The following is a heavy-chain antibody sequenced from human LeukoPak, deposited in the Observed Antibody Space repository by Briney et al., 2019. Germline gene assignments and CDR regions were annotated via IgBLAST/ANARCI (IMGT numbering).Heavy chain of an antibody. CDR1: GYTFTSYG. V-gene: IGHV1-18*01. CDR3: ARDGALSSSWYVDY. Sequence: ASVKVSCKASGYTFTSYGISWVRPAPGQGLEWMGWISAYNGNTNYAQKLQGRVTMTTDTSTSTAYMELRSLRSDDTAVYYCARDGALSSSWYVDYWGQGTLVTVSS. J-gene: IGHJ4*02. CDR2: ISAYNGNT. D-gene: IGHD6-13*01.